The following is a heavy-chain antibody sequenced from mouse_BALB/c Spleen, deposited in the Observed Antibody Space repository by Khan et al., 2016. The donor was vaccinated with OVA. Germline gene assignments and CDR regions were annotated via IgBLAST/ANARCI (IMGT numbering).Heavy chain of an antibody. Sequence: EVQLVESGGDLVKPGGSLKLSCAASGFTFSSYSMPWVRQTPDKRLEWVASISSGGDYTYYPDSVKGRFTISRDNAKNTLYLQMSDLKSEDTAMYYCADHLTGSCAYGGQGTLVTVSA. CDR2: ISSGGDYT. CDR3: ADHLTGSCAY. D-gene: IGHD4-1*01. CDR1: GFTFSSYS. J-gene: IGHJ3*01. V-gene: IGHV5-6*01.